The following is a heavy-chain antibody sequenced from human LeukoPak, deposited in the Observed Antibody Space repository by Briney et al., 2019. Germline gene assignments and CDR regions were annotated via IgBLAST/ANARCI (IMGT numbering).Heavy chain of an antibody. D-gene: IGHD6-13*01. CDR2: IYSGGST. CDR3: ARGGKQLVFKRNKGGFDP. Sequence: TGGTLRLSCAASGFTVSSNYMSWVRQAPGKGLEWVSVIYSGGSTYYADSVKGRFTISRDNSKNTLYLQMNSLRAEDTAVYYCARGGKQLVFKRNKGGFDPWGQGTLVTVSS. CDR1: GFTVSSNY. V-gene: IGHV3-66*01. J-gene: IGHJ5*02.